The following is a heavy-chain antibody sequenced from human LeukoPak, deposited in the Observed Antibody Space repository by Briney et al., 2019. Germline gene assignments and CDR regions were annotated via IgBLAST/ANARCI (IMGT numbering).Heavy chain of an antibody. J-gene: IGHJ4*02. CDR2: IGSGSST. V-gene: IGHV3-23*01. Sequence: GGSLRLSCAASGFTFSSYAMSWVRQAPGKGLEWVSSIGSGSSTYYADSVKGRFTIFRDSSKNTLYLQTSSLRAEDTATYYCAKYIGGAWYAFDYWGPGTLVTVSS. D-gene: IGHD6-19*01. CDR3: AKYIGGAWYAFDY. CDR1: GFTFSSYA.